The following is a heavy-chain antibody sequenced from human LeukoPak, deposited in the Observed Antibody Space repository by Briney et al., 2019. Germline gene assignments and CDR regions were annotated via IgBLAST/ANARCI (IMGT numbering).Heavy chain of an antibody. V-gene: IGHV4-59*01. CDR2: IHYSGGP. D-gene: IGHD5-18*01. CDR3: AIRIQLWSYWYFDL. Sequence: SETLSLPCTVSGDSITSDYWSWIRQPPGRGLEWIGYIHYSGGPNFNPSLRGRVTMSVETSKNQFSLKLSTVTAEATAVYYCAIRIQLWSYWYFDLWGRGTLVTVSS. J-gene: IGHJ2*01. CDR1: GDSITSDY.